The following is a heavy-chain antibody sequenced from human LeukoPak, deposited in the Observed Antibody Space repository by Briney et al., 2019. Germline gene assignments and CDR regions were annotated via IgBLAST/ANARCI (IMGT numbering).Heavy chain of an antibody. J-gene: IGHJ4*02. CDR1: GFTFTNYA. Sequence: GGSLRLSCAASGFTFTNYAMSWVRQAPGKGLEGVSGISGSGFSTYYADSLKGRFTISRDNSKSTLYLQMNSLRAEDTALYYCANGPDCSSTSCYWSYFDYWGRGTLVTVSS. CDR3: ANGPDCSSTSCYWSYFDY. D-gene: IGHD2-2*01. V-gene: IGHV3-23*01. CDR2: ISGSGFST.